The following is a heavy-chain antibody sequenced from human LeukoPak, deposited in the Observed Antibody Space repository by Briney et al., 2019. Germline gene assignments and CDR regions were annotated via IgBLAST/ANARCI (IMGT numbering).Heavy chain of an antibody. Sequence: NPGESLKISCKGSGYSFTKYWIGWVRQMPGKGLEWMGIIYPGDPDTTYSPPFQGQVTISADKSISTAYLQWSSLRASDTAIYYCARRRGVTATLNYFDYWGQGTLVTVSS. D-gene: IGHD2-21*02. CDR2: IYPGDPDT. V-gene: IGHV5-51*01. CDR3: ARRRGVTATLNYFDY. CDR1: GYSFTKYW. J-gene: IGHJ4*02.